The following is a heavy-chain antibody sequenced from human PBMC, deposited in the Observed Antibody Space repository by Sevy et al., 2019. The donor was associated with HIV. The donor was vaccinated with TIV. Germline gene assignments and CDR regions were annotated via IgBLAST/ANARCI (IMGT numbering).Heavy chain of an antibody. CDR1: GDSISGYY. J-gene: IGHJ6*02. Sequence: SQTLSLTCTVSGDSISGYYWSWIRQPPGKGLEWIGYVYYSGRTNYNPSLRSRVTISQDTSKNQISLKLNSVTAADTAVYYCARAYSDYYYAMDVWGQGTTVTVSS. V-gene: IGHV4-59*01. D-gene: IGHD2-15*01. CDR3: ARAYSDYYYAMDV. CDR2: VYYSGRT.